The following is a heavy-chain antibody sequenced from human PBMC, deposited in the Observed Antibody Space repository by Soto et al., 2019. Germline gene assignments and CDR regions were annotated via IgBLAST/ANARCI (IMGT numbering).Heavy chain of an antibody. CDR2: IYYSGST. CDR1: GGSISSSSYY. D-gene: IGHD6-19*01. J-gene: IGHJ5*02. CDR3: ARHVFSLGLANWFDP. Sequence: SETLSLTCTVSGGSISSSSYYWGWIRQPPGKGLEWIGSIYYSGSTYYNPSLKSRVTISVDTSKNQFSLKLSSVTAADTAVYYCARHVFSLGLANWFDPWGQGTLVTVSS. V-gene: IGHV4-39*01.